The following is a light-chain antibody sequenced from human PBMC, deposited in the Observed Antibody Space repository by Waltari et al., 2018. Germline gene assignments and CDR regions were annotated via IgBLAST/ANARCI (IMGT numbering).Light chain of an antibody. J-gene: IGLJ3*02. CDR2: RND. Sequence: QSVLTQPPSASGTPGQRVTISCSGSSSTIAISSVYWYQHLPGTAPKLLINRNDHRPSGVPDRFSGSKSGTSASLAISGLRSEDEAEYYCAAWDDSLGGPVFGGGTKVTVL. CDR1: SSTIAISS. V-gene: IGLV1-47*01. CDR3: AAWDDSLGGPV.